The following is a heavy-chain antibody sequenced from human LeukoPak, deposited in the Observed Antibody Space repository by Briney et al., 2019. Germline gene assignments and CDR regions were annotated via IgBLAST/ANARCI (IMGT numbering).Heavy chain of an antibody. Sequence: PGRSLRLSCAAPGFTFTIYSMHWVRQAPGKGLEWVAVISDDGSNKNYADSGKGRFTISRDNSKNTLYLQMNSLRAEDTAVYYCARDEKYDDYGMDVWGQGTTVTVSS. D-gene: IGHD3-3*01. J-gene: IGHJ6*02. CDR2: ISDDGSNK. V-gene: IGHV3-30-3*01. CDR3: ARDEKYDDYGMDV. CDR1: GFTFTIYS.